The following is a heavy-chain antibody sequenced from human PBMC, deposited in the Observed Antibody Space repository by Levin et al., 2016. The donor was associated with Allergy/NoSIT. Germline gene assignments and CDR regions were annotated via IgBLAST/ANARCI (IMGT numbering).Heavy chain of an antibody. CDR3: ARIDDYGGLQLDY. J-gene: IGHJ4*02. D-gene: IGHD4-23*01. Sequence: WIRQPPGKALEWLAHIFSNDEKSYSTSLKIRLTISKDTSKSQVVLTMTNMDPVDTATYYCARIDDYGGLQLDYWGQGTLVTVSS. CDR2: IFSNDEK. V-gene: IGHV2-26*01.